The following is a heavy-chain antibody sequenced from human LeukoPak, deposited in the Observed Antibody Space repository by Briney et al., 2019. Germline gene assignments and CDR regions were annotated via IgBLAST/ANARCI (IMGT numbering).Heavy chain of an antibody. Sequence: SETLSLTCTVSGDSISTYYWSWVRQPPGKGLEWLGYINYRGSNNYNPSLKSRVTISVDTSKNQVSLKLGSVTAADTAVYYCARTATGGGYWGQGILVTVSS. V-gene: IGHV4-59*01. CDR2: INYRGSN. CDR3: ARTATGGGY. D-gene: IGHD1-14*01. CDR1: GDSISTYY. J-gene: IGHJ4*02.